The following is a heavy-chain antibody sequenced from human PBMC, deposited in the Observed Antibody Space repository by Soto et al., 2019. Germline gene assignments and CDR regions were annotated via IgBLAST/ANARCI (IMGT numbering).Heavy chain of an antibody. J-gene: IGHJ5*02. CDR2: IKSKTDGGTT. D-gene: IGHD2-15*01. Sequence: EVQLVESGGGLVKPGGSLRLSCAASGFTFSNAWMSWVRQAPGKGLEWVGRIKSKTDGGTTDYAAPAKGRFTISRDDSKNTMYLQMNSLKTEDTAVYYCTTDYCSGGSCYACGPWGQGTKVTVSS. CDR1: GFTFSNAW. V-gene: IGHV3-15*01. CDR3: TTDYCSGGSCYACGP.